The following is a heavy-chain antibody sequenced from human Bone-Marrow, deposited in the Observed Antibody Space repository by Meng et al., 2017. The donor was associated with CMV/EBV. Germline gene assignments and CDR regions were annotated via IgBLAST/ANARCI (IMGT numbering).Heavy chain of an antibody. CDR3: ARVPDSRAPEDDY. CDR1: GVTFSSYA. CDR2: IIPMFKKT. J-gene: IGHJ4*02. D-gene: IGHD6-6*01. Sequence: TSSGVTFSSYAINWVRQAPGHGLEWIGNIIPMFKKTNYAQKFQGRVTITTGESSGTAFMDLSSLTPDDTAIYFCARVPDSRAPEDDYWGQGTLVTVSS. V-gene: IGHV1-69*05.